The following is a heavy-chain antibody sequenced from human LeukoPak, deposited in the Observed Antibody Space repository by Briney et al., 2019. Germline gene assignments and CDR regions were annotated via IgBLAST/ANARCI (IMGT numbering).Heavy chain of an antibody. J-gene: IGHJ4*02. CDR2: FDPEDGET. CDR3: ATRTDSGYDYTEPYYFDY. Sequence: ASVKVSCKVSGYTLTELSMHRVRQAPGKGLEWMGGFDPEDGETIYAQKFQGRVTMTEDTSTDTAYMELSSLRSEDTAVYYCATRTDSGYDYTEPYYFDYWGQGTLVTVSS. CDR1: GYTLTELS. D-gene: IGHD5-12*01. V-gene: IGHV1-24*01.